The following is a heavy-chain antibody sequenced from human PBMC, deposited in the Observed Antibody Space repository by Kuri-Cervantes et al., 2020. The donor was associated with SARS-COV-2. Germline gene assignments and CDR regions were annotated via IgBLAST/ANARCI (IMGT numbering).Heavy chain of an antibody. CDR1: GFTFDDYG. CDR3: AREGDLTGLFDY. J-gene: IGHJ4*02. CDR2: ISYDGSNK. Sequence: LSLTCAASGFTFDDYGMSWVRQAPGKGLEWVAVISYDGSNKYYADSVKGRFTISRDNSKNTLYPQMNSLRAEDTAVYYCAREGDLTGLFDYWGQGTLVTVSS. V-gene: IGHV3-30*03. D-gene: IGHD3-16*01.